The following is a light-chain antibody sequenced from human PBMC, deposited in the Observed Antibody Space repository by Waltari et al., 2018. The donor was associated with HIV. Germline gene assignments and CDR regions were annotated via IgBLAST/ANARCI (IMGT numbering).Light chain of an antibody. CDR2: KAS. CDR1: QSVSGW. Sequence: DIQMTQSPSTLSASVGDRVTITCRASQSVSGWLAWYQQQPGKAPKLLIYKASSLESGVPSRFSGSRSGAEFTLTISRLQPDDFATYYCQQYNTYSVTFGQGTKLEIK. J-gene: IGKJ2*01. V-gene: IGKV1-5*03. CDR3: QQYNTYSVT.